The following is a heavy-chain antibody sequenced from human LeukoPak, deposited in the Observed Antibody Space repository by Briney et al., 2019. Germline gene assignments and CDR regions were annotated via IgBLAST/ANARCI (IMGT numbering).Heavy chain of an antibody. J-gene: IGHJ4*02. V-gene: IGHV4-34*01. CDR1: GGSFSGYY. CDR3: ARENLLYCSSTSCYEADG. D-gene: IGHD2-2*01. Sequence: PSETLSLTCAVYGGSFSGYYWSWIRQPPGKGLEWIGEINHSGSTNYNPSLKSRVTISVDTSKNQFSLKLSSVTAADTAVYYCARENLLYCSSTSCYEADGWGQGTLVTVSS. CDR2: INHSGST.